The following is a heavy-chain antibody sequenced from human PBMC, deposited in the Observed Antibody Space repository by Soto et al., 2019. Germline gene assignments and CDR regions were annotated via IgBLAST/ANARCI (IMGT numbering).Heavy chain of an antibody. J-gene: IGHJ4*02. V-gene: IGHV4-34*01. D-gene: IGHD3-9*01. CDR3: ARIRYFDWLFDY. CDR2: VSHSRST. CDR1: GGSFSGYF. Sequence: SETLSLTCAVYGGSFSGYFWSWIRQPPGKGLEWIGEVSHSRSTNYNPSLESRVTISVDTSKNQFSLKLSSVTAADTAVYYCARIRYFDWLFDYWGQGTLVTVSS.